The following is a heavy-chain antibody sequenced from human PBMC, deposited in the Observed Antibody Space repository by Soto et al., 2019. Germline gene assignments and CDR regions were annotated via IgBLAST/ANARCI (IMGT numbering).Heavy chain of an antibody. Sequence: PSETLSLTCTVSGGSISSGDYYWSRIRQPPGKGLEWIGYIYYSGSTYYNPSLKSRVTISVDTSKNQFSLKLSSVTAADTAVYYCARDGSEDTGHFDYWGQGTLVTVSS. V-gene: IGHV4-30-4*01. D-gene: IGHD5-18*01. CDR1: GGSISSGDYY. CDR2: IYYSGST. CDR3: ARDGSEDTGHFDY. J-gene: IGHJ4*02.